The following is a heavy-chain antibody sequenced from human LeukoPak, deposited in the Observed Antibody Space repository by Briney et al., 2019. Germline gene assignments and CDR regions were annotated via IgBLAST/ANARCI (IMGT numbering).Heavy chain of an antibody. CDR1: GGSIHSY. D-gene: IGHD3-9*01. CDR2: ISGSGTI. J-gene: IGHJ6*03. V-gene: IGHV4-4*07. CDR3: ARRRGILTGDYGGVGHYYYYYMDV. Sequence: SETLSLTCTVSGGSIHSYWSWIRQPAGKGLEWIGRISGSGTITYNPALQRRLTISIDTSKNQFSLKLMSVTAADTAVYYCARRRGILTGDYGGVGHYYYYYMDVWGKGTTVTISS.